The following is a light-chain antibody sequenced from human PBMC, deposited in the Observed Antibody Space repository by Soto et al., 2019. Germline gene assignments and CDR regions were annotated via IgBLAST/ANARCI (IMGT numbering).Light chain of an antibody. CDR2: GAS. J-gene: IGKJ5*01. CDR3: QQYGSSIT. CDR1: QSVSSSY. V-gene: IGKV3-20*01. Sequence: EIVLTQSPGTLSLSPGERATLSCRASQSVSSSYLAWYQQKPGQAPRLLIYGASSRATGIPDRLSGSGSGTDFTLTISRLEPEDFAVYYCQQYGSSITFGQGPRLEIK.